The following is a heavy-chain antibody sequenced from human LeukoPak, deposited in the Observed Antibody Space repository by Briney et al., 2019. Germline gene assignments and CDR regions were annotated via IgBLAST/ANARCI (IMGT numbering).Heavy chain of an antibody. V-gene: IGHV3-30*02. J-gene: IGHJ4*02. CDR2: IRYDGSNK. D-gene: IGHD6-19*01. Sequence: GGSLRLSCAASGFTLSSYGMHWVRQAPGKGLEWVAFIRYDGSNKYYADSVKGRFTISRDNSKNTLYLQMNSLRAEDTAVYYCAKGMGQWLVQGCDDYWGQGTLVTVSS. CDR3: AKGMGQWLVQGCDDY. CDR1: GFTLSSYG.